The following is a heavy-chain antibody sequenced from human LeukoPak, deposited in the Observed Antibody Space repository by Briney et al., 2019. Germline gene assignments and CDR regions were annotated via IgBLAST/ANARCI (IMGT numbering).Heavy chain of an antibody. Sequence: GGSLRLSCAASGFTFSNSDMHWVRQVPGKGLEWVALIQTAGDTYYPASVKGRFTISRENAKNSFYLQMNSLRAEDTAVYYCARDDPYYYDSSGYNWYFDLWGRGTLVTVSS. CDR1: GFTFSNSD. D-gene: IGHD3-22*01. CDR2: IQTAGDT. V-gene: IGHV3-13*01. J-gene: IGHJ2*01. CDR3: ARDDPYYYDSSGYNWYFDL.